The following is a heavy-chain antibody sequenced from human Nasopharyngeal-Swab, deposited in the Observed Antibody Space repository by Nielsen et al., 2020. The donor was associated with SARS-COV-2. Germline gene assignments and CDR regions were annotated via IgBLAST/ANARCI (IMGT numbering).Heavy chain of an antibody. J-gene: IGHJ4*02. V-gene: IGHV3-23*01. D-gene: IGHD3-16*01. CDR1: GFTFSTYA. Sequence: GESLKISCAASGFTFSTYAMTWVRQAPGKGLEWVSSITGRGATIDYRGSVKGRFTISRDNSKNTLYLQLNSLRAEDTALYYCARLINWSDFGGTYFDYWGQGRMVTVSS. CDR2: ITGRGATI. CDR3: ARLINWSDFGGTYFDY.